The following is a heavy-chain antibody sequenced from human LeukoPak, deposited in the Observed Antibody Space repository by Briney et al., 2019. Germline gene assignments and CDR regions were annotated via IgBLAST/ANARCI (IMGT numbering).Heavy chain of an antibody. J-gene: IGHJ4*02. Sequence: SETLSLTCAVYGGSFSGYYWSWIRQPPGKGLEWIGEINHSGSTNYYPSLKSRVTISVDTSKNQFSLKLSSVTAADTAVYYCARAYGSGSYVFIDYWGQGTLVTVSS. V-gene: IGHV4-34*01. CDR3: ARAYGSGSYVFIDY. CDR2: INHSGST. D-gene: IGHD3-10*01. CDR1: GGSFSGYY.